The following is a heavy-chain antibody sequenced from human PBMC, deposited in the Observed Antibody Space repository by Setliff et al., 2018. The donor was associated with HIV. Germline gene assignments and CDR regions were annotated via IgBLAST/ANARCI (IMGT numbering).Heavy chain of an antibody. CDR2: INPNSGGT. V-gene: IGHV1-2*06. CDR3: ASEPSVGKWFDP. D-gene: IGHD1-26*01. J-gene: IGHJ5*02. CDR1: GYTFTDYF. Sequence: GASVKVSCKASGYTFTDYFMHWVRQAPGQGLEWIGRINPNSGGTKYSQEFLGRVTMTRDTSINTAYMQLSGLRSDDTAVYFCASEPSVGKWFDPWGQGTLVTVSS.